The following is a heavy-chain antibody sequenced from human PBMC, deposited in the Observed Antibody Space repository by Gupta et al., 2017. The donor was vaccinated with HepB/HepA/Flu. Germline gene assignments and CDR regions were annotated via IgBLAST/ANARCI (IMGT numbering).Heavy chain of an antibody. J-gene: IGHJ3*02. CDR1: GYSFTSYW. CDR3: ARQSGNYGSGGAAFDI. CDR2: IYPGESDT. V-gene: IGHV5-51*01. D-gene: IGHD3-10*01. Sequence: KISCKGPGYSFTSYWIGWVRQMPGKGLEWMGIIYPGESDTRYSPSFQGRVTISADKSISTAYLQWSSLKASDTAMYYCARQSGNYGSGGAAFDIWGQGTMVTVSS.